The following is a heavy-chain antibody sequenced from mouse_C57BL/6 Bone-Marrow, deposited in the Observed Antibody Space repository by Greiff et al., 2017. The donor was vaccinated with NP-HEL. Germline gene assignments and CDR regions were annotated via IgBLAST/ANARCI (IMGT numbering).Heavy chain of an antibody. CDR3: ARDDTLLEGIDY. V-gene: IGHV1-69*01. CDR1: GYTFTSYW. D-gene: IGHD1-1*01. CDR2: IDPSDSYT. J-gene: IGHJ4*01. Sequence: QVQLQQSGAELVMPGASVKLSCKASGYTFTSYWMHWVKQRPGQGLEWIGEIDPSDSYTNYNQKFKGKSTLTVDKSSSTAYMQISSLTSEDSAFYYCARDDTLLEGIDYWGQGTSVTVSP.